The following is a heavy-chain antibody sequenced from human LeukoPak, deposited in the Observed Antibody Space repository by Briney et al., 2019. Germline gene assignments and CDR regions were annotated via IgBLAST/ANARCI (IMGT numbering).Heavy chain of an antibody. CDR3: ARVGEPEGPQGGDFDY. Sequence: KPSETLSLTCAVYGGSFSGYYWSWIRQPPGKGLEWIGEINHSGSTNYNPSLKSRVTISVDTSKNQFSLKLSSVTAADTAVYYCARVGEPEGPQGGDFDYWGQGTLVTVSS. V-gene: IGHV4-34*01. J-gene: IGHJ4*02. CDR2: INHSGST. D-gene: IGHD3-10*01. CDR1: GGSFSGYY.